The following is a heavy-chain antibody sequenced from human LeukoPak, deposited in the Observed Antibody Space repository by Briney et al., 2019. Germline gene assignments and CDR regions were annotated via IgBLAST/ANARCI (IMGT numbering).Heavy chain of an antibody. J-gene: IGHJ4*02. Sequence: PGGSLRLSCAASGLTFSSYGIHWVRQAPGKGLEWVAFIRYDGSNKYYADSVKGRFTISRDNSKNTLYLQMNSLRAEDTAVYYCAKDRGGYCSGGSCYYFDDWGQGTLVIVSS. CDR3: AKDRGGYCSGGSCYYFDD. V-gene: IGHV3-30*02. CDR1: GLTFSSYG. CDR2: IRYDGSNK. D-gene: IGHD2-15*01.